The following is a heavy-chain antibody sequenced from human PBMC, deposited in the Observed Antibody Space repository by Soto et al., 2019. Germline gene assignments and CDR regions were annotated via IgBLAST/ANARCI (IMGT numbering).Heavy chain of an antibody. Sequence: PSETLSLTCAVSGGSISSGGYSWSWIRQPPGKGLEWIGYIYHSGSTYYNPSLKSRVTISVDRSKNQFSLKLSSVTAADTAVYYGARGSSYCSGGSCYSGSLHDTFDIWGQGTMVT. V-gene: IGHV4-30-2*01. J-gene: IGHJ3*02. CDR3: ARGSSYCSGGSCYSGSLHDTFDI. D-gene: IGHD2-15*01. CDR2: IYHSGST. CDR1: GGSISSGGYS.